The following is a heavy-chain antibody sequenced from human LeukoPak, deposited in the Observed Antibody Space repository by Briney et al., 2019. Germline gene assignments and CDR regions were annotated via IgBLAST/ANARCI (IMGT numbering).Heavy chain of an antibody. J-gene: IGHJ6*02. CDR3: ATSVTTRYYYYGMDV. D-gene: IGHD4-17*01. V-gene: IGHV1-2*02. Sequence: GASVKVSCKASGYTFTGYYMHWVRQAPGQGLEWMGWINPNSGGTNYAQKFQGRVTMTRDTSISTAYMELSRLRSDDTAVYYCATSVTTRYYYYGMDVWGQGTTVTVPS. CDR2: INPNSGGT. CDR1: GYTFTGYY.